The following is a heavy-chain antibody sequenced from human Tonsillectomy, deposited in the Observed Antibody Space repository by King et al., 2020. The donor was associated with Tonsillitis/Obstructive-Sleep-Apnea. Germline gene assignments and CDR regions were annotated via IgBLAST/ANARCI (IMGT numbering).Heavy chain of an antibody. CDR2: IYYSGST. D-gene: IGHD3-9*01. CDR3: ARQVSDYDILTGYYLGAFDI. CDR1: GGSISSSRYY. Sequence: QLQESGPGLVKPSETLSLTCTVSGGSISSSRYYWGWIRQPPGKGLEWIGSIYYSGSTYYSPSLKSRVTTSVDTSKNQFSLKLSSVTAADTAVYYCARQVSDYDILTGYYLGAFDIRGQGTMVTVSS. J-gene: IGHJ3*02. V-gene: IGHV4-39*01.